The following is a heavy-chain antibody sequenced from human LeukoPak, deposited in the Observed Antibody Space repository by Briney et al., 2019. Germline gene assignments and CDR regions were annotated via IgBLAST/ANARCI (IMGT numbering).Heavy chain of an antibody. CDR2: MNPNSGNT. V-gene: IGHV1-8*01. CDR3: ARMIITVTTWVLYWYFDL. Sequence: ASVKISFKASGYTFTRYDINEVRQATGQGLEWMGWMNPNSGNTGYAQKFQGRVTMTRNTSISPAYMELSSLRSDDTAVYYCARMIITVTTWVLYWYFDLSGRGSLVTVSS. J-gene: IGHJ2*01. D-gene: IGHD4-17*01. CDR1: GYTFTRYD.